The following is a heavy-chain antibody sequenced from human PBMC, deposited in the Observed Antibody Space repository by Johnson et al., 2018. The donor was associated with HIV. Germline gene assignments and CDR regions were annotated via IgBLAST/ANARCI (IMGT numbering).Heavy chain of an antibody. CDR2: IYSGGGT. D-gene: IGHD1-26*01. J-gene: IGHJ3*02. CDR1: GFSFSNYW. Sequence: VQLVESGGDLVQPGGSLRLSCVASGFSFSNYWMHWVRQAPGKGLEWVSVIYSGGGTYYADSVKGRFTISRDNSKTTLYLQMNSLRAEDTAVYYCARGGGTYAFDIWGQGTMVTVSS. V-gene: IGHV3-66*01. CDR3: ARGGGTYAFDI.